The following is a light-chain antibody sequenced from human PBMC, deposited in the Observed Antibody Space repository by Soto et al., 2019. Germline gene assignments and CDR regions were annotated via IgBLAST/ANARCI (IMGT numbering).Light chain of an antibody. CDR3: QSYDSSLSGSDVV. Sequence: QSVLTQPPSVSGAPGQRVTSSCTGSSSNIGAGYDVHWYQQLPGTAPKLLIYGNSNRPSGVPDRFSGSKSGTSASLAITGLQAEDEADYYCQSYDSSLSGSDVVFGGGTQLTVL. CDR2: GNS. J-gene: IGLJ2*01. V-gene: IGLV1-40*01. CDR1: SSNIGAGYD.